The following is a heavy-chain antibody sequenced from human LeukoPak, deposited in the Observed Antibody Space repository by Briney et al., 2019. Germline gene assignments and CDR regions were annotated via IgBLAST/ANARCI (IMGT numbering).Heavy chain of an antibody. CDR1: GGSFSGYY. V-gene: IGHV4-34*01. D-gene: IGHD6-13*01. CDR3: ARDGPLQLVRSDVFDL. Sequence: SETLSLTCAVYGGSFSGYYWSWIRQPPGKGLEWIGEINHSGSTNYNPSLKSRVTISVDTSKNQFSLKLSSVTAADTAVYFCARDGPLQLVRSDVFDLWGQGTMVTVSS. J-gene: IGHJ3*01. CDR2: INHSGST.